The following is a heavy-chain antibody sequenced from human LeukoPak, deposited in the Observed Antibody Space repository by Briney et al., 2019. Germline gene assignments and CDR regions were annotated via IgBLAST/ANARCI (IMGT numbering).Heavy chain of an antibody. J-gene: IGHJ4*02. D-gene: IGHD6-19*01. CDR1: GFTFSSYG. CDR2: ISSSSSYI. Sequence: GGSLRLSCAASGFTFSSYGMNWVRQAPGKGLEWVSSISSSSSYIYYADSVKGRFTISRDNAKNSLYLQMNSLRAEDTAVYCCARDRRSGYSSGWPRFDYWGQGTLVTVSS. V-gene: IGHV3-21*01. CDR3: ARDRRSGYSSGWPRFDY.